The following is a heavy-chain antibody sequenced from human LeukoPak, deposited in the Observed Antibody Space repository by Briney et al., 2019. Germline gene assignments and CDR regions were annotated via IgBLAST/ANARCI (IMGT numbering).Heavy chain of an antibody. J-gene: IGHJ5*02. V-gene: IGHV1-2*02. Sequence: ASVKVSCKASGYTFTGYYIHWVRQAPGQGLEWMGLMNPNSGDTTYAQKFQGRVTMTRDTSISTAYMELNRLRSDETAVYYCARDSLSGSSDPWGQGTLVTVSS. CDR1: GYTFTGYY. CDR2: MNPNSGDT. CDR3: ARDSLSGSSDP. D-gene: IGHD1-26*01.